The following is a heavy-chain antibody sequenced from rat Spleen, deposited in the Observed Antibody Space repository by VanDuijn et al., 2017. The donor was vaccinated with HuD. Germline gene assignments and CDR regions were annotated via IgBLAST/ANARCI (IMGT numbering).Heavy chain of an antibody. V-gene: IGHV5-22*01. CDR3: ATQSIIRVPLFDY. J-gene: IGHJ2*01. CDR1: GFTFSDYY. Sequence: EVQLVESGGGLVQPGRSLKLSCAASGFTFSDYYMAWVRQAPKKGLEWVASISYEGSSTYFRDSVKGRFTLSRDNTKSTLYLQMDSLRSEDTATYYCATQSIIRVPLFDYWGQGVMVTVSS. D-gene: IGHD4-3*01. CDR2: ISYEGSST.